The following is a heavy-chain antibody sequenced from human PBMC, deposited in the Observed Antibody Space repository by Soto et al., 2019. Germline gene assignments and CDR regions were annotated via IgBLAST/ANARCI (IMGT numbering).Heavy chain of an antibody. J-gene: IGHJ6*03. CDR2: ISSSSSYI. V-gene: IGHV3-21*01. CDR3: ARSHDYGDRGGLRYMDV. CDR1: GFTFSSYS. Sequence: GGSLRLSCAASGFTFSSYSMNWVRQAPGKGLEWVSSISSSSSYIYYADSVKGRFTISRDNAKNSLYLQMNSLRAEDTAVYYCARSHDYGDRGGLRYMDVWGKGTTVTVSS. D-gene: IGHD4-17*01.